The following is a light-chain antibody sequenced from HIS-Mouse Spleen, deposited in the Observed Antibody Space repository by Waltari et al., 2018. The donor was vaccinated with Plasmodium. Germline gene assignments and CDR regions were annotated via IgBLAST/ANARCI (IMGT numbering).Light chain of an antibody. V-gene: IGLV2-23*01. CDR1: SSTVGRYNL. CDR2: EGS. Sequence: QSALTQPASVSGSPGQSITISCPGTSSTVGRYNLVSWYQQHPGKAPKLMIYEGSKRPSGVSNRFSGSKSGNTASLTISGLQAEDEADYYCCSYAGSRVFGGGTKLTVL. CDR3: CSYAGSRV. J-gene: IGLJ2*01.